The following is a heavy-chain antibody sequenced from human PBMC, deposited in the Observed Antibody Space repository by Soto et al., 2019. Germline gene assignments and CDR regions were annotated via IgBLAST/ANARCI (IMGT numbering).Heavy chain of an antibody. J-gene: IGHJ6*02. D-gene: IGHD6-13*01. V-gene: IGHV1-8*01. CDR2: MNPNSGNT. CDR1: GYTFTIYD. CDR3: AAGVAAAGYYYYGMDV. Sequence: ASVKVSCKASGYTFTIYDINWVRQATGQGLEWMGWMNPNSGNTGYAQKFQGRVTMTRNTSISTAYMELSSLRSEDTAVYYCAAGVAAAGYYYYGMDVWGQGTTVTVSS.